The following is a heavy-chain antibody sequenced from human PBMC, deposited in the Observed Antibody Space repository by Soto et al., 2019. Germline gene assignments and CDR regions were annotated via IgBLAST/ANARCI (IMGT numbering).Heavy chain of an antibody. CDR1: GGTFSSYA. D-gene: IGHD5-12*01. Sequence: QVQLVQSGAEVKKPGSSVKVSCKASGGTFSSYAISWVRQAPGQGLEWMGGIIPIFGTANYAQKFQGRVTITADKSTSTAYMELSRMRSEDTAVYYCARRRDGYNYYYYSGMDVWGQGTKVTVSS. CDR2: IIPIFGTA. CDR3: ARRRDGYNYYYYSGMDV. V-gene: IGHV1-69*06. J-gene: IGHJ6*02.